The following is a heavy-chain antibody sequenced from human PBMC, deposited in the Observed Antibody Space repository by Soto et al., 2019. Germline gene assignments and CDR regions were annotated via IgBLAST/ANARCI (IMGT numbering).Heavy chain of an antibody. CDR2: ISYDGSNK. CDR3: AKDWSGSFDY. Sequence: GGSLRLSCAASGFTFSSYGMHWVRQAPGKGLEWVAVISYDGSNKYYADSVKGRFTISRDNSKNTLYLQMNSLRAEDTAVYYCAKDWSGSFDYWGQGTLVTVSS. J-gene: IGHJ4*02. D-gene: IGHD3-3*01. CDR1: GFTFSSYG. V-gene: IGHV3-30*18.